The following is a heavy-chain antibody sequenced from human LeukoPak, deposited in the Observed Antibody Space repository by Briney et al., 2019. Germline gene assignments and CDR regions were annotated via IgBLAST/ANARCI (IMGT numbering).Heavy chain of an antibody. CDR1: GFTFSRYS. J-gene: IGHJ3*02. Sequence: GGSLRLSCAASGFTFSRYSMNWVRQAPGKALEWVSYISSSSSTIDYADSVKGRFSISRDNAKNSLYLQMKSLRDEDTAVYYCAREDGGKADIWGQGTVVTVSS. D-gene: IGHD4-23*01. CDR2: ISSSSSTI. CDR3: AREDGGKADI. V-gene: IGHV3-48*02.